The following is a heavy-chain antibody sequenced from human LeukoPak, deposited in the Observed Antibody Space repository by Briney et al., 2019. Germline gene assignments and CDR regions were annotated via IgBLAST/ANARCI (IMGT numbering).Heavy chain of an antibody. CDR3: ARRRITMVRGVSWYFDL. CDR1: GGSFSGYY. J-gene: IGHJ2*01. D-gene: IGHD3-10*01. V-gene: IGHV4-34*01. Sequence: SETLSLTCAVYGGSFSGYYWSWIRQPPGKGLEWIGEINHSGSTNYNPSLKSRVTISVDTSKNQFSLKLSSVTAADTAVYYCARRRITMVRGVSWYFDLWGRGTLVTVSS. CDR2: INHSGST.